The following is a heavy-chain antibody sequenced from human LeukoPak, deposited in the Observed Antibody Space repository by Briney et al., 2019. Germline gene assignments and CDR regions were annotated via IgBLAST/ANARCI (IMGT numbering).Heavy chain of an antibody. V-gene: IGHV4-59*08. J-gene: IGHJ4*02. CDR1: GGSISSYY. CDR3: ARQQSYRSSWYPFDY. Sequence: PSETLSLTCTVSGGSISSYYWSWIRQPPGKGLEWIGYIYYSGSTNYNPSLKSRVTISVDTSKNQFSLKLSSVTAADTAVYYCARQQSYRSSWYPFDYWGLGTLVTVSS. CDR2: IYYSGST. D-gene: IGHD6-13*01.